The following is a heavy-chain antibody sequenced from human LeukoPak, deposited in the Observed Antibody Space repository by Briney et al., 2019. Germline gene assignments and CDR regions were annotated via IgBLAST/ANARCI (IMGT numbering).Heavy chain of an antibody. CDR2: IYYSGST. CDR1: GGSISSSSYY. Sequence: SETLSLTCTVSGGSISSSSYYWGWIRQPPGKGLEWIGSIYYSGSTYYNPSLKSRVTISVDTSKNQFSLKLSSVTAADTAVYYCASLVVPAAFDYWGQGTLVTVSS. J-gene: IGHJ4*02. D-gene: IGHD2-2*01. CDR3: ASLVVPAAFDY. V-gene: IGHV4-39*01.